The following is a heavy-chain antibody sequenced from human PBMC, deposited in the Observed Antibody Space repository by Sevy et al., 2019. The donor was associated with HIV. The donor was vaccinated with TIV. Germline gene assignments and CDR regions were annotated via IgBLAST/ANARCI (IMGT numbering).Heavy chain of an antibody. V-gene: IGHV3-7*01. Sequence: GGSLRLSCAASGFTFSNYWMSWVRQAPGKGLEWVANIKEDGSEKYYVDSVKGRFTISRDNAKNSLYLQMNSLRAEDTAVYYCARDKYIYDSSGYYYMVKDYYFDYWGQGTLVTVSS. J-gene: IGHJ4*02. CDR1: GFTFSNYW. CDR3: ARDKYIYDSSGYYYMVKDYYFDY. D-gene: IGHD3-22*01. CDR2: IKEDGSEK.